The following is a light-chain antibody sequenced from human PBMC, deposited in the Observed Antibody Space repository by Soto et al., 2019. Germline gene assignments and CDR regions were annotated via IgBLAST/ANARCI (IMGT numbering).Light chain of an antibody. CDR2: DVS. Sequence: QSALTQPASVSGSPGQSITISCTGTSSDVGGYNYVSWYQQHPGKAPKLMIYDVSSRPSGVSNRFSGSKSGNTASLTISGLQAEDEAEYYCTSYTSSSTRGVFGGGTQLTVL. CDR1: SSDVGGYNY. CDR3: TSYTSSSTRGV. J-gene: IGLJ2*01. V-gene: IGLV2-14*03.